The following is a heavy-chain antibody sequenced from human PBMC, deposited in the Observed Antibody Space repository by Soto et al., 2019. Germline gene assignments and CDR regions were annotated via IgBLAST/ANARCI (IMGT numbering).Heavy chain of an antibody. J-gene: IGHJ4*02. CDR1: GFAFSTYA. Sequence: EVQLLESGGGLVQPGGSLRLSCAAAGFAFSTYAMTWVRQAPVMGMEWVSTSGSCGRTYYADSVKGQFTISRDNSKNTLYLQVSSLRADNTAVYFCAKLSARDYGDQIDSWGQGTLVTVSA. D-gene: IGHD4-17*01. V-gene: IGHV3-23*01. CDR3: AKLSARDYGDQIDS. CDR2: TSGSCGRT.